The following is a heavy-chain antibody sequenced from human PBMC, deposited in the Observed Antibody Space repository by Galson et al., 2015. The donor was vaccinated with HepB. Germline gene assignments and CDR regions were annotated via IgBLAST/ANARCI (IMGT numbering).Heavy chain of an antibody. J-gene: IGHJ6*03. V-gene: IGHV1-18*01. Sequence: SMKVSCKASGYTFTSYGISWVRQAPGQGLEWMGWINDYNGNTNYAQTFQGRVTMSTDTSTSTAYMELRSLRSEDTAVYYCARANDIWSDYYTAVYYYYYMDVWGKGTTVTVSS. CDR2: INDYNGNT. CDR3: ARANDIWSDYYTAVYYYYYMDV. CDR1: GYTFTSYG. D-gene: IGHD3-3*01.